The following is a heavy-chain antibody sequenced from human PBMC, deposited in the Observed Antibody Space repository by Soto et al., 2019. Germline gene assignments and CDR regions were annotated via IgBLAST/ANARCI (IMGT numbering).Heavy chain of an antibody. CDR2: IFYSGST. Sequence: SETLSLTCTVSGGSISSYYWSWIRQPPGKGLEWIGYIFYSGSTNYNPSLKSRVTISVDTSKNQFSLKLNSVTAADTAVYYCASRHSSPYFDYWGQGTLVTVSS. CDR3: ASRHSSPYFDY. J-gene: IGHJ4*02. CDR1: GGSISSYY. D-gene: IGHD6-13*01. V-gene: IGHV4-59*08.